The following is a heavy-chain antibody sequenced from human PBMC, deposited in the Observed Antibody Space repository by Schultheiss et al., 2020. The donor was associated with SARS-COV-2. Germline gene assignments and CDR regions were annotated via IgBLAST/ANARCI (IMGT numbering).Heavy chain of an antibody. CDR1: GFTFSSYA. D-gene: IGHD3-10*01. J-gene: IGHJ6*04. CDR3: EMGGSGLDV. CDR2: ISGSGGST. V-gene: IGHV3-23*01. Sequence: GGSLRLSCAASGFTFSSYAMSWVRQAPGKGLEWVSAISGSGGSTYYADSVKGRFTISRDNAKNLLYLQMNSLRAEDTAVYYCEMGGSGLDVWGKGTTVTVSS.